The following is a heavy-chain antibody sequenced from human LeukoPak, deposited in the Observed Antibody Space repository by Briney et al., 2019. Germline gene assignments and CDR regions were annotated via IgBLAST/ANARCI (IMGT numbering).Heavy chain of an antibody. D-gene: IGHD3-22*01. J-gene: IGHJ1*01. Sequence: SETLSLTCTVSGGSISSGDYYWSWIRQPPGKGLEWIGYIYYSGSTYYNPSLKSRVTISVDTSKNQFSLKLSSVTAADTAVYYCASYYDSSGYYVAEYFQHWGQGTLVTVSS. CDR3: ASYYDSSGYYVAEYFQH. CDR1: GGSISSGDYY. V-gene: IGHV4-30-4*08. CDR2: IYYSGST.